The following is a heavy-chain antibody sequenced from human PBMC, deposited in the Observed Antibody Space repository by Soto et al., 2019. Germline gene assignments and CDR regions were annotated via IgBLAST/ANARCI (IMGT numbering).Heavy chain of an antibody. J-gene: IGHJ6*02. CDR3: VSDTLTPWRYYGLEI. CDR2: ISGTGATS. D-gene: IGHD5-18*01. V-gene: IGHV3-23*01. Sequence: KLLQSGGGFVQPGGSLGLSCAASGFDSTEYAMSWVRQAPGKGLEWVSGISGTGATSYYADSVKGRFSISRDKSKNNVSLLMDRLRADDTFVSFCVSDTLTPWRYYGLEIWGQGTTVNVS. CDR1: GFDSTEYA.